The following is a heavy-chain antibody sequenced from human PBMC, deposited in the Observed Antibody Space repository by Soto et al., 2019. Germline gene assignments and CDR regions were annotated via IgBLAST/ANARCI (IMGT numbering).Heavy chain of an antibody. V-gene: IGHV4-4*07. CDR2: IYTSGST. J-gene: IGHJ6*02. CDR1: GGSISSYY. CDR3: ARDVEEAAAGPGYYYYYGMDV. Sequence: QVQLQESGPGLVKPSETLSLTCTVSGGSISSYYWSWIRQPAGKGLEWIGRIYTSGSTNYNPSLKSRVTMSVDTSKNQFSLKRSSVTAADTAVYYCARDVEEAAAGPGYYYYYGMDVWGQGTTVTVSS. D-gene: IGHD6-13*01.